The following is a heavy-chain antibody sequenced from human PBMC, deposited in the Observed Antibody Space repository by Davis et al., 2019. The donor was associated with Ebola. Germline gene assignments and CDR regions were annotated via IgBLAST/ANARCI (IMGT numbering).Heavy chain of an antibody. D-gene: IGHD2-2*01. V-gene: IGHV3-48*02. CDR3: ARSEYCSSTSCKHMGYYYYYYMDV. CDR2: ISSSSSTI. CDR1: GFTFSSYS. J-gene: IGHJ6*03. Sequence: PGGSLRLSCAASGFTFSSYSMNWVRQAPGKGLEWVSYISSSSSTIYYADSVKGRFTISRDNAKNSLYLQMNSLRDEDTAVYYCARSEYCSSTSCKHMGYYYYYYMDVWGKGTTVTVSS.